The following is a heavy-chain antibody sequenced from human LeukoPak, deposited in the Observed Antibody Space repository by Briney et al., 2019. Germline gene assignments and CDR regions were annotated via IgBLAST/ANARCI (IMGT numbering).Heavy chain of an antibody. D-gene: IGHD5-12*01. J-gene: IGHJ6*03. CDR1: GGSFSGYY. Sequence: SETLSLTCAVYGGSFSGYYWSWIRQPPGKGLEWIGEINHSGSTNYNPSLKSRVTIPVDTSKNQFSLKLSSVTAADTAVYYCARGRRGYGWGNYYYMDVWGKGTTVTVSS. V-gene: IGHV4-34*01. CDR3: ARGRRGYGWGNYYYMDV. CDR2: INHSGST.